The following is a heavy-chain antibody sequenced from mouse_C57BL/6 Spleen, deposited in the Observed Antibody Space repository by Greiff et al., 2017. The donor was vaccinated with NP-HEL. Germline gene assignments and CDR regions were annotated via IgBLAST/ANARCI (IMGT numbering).Heavy chain of an antibody. CDR2: IYPGDGDT. Sequence: QVQLQQSGPELVKPGASVKISCKASGYAFSSSWMNWVKQRPGKGLEWIGRIYPGDGDTNYNGKFKGKATLTADKSSSTAYMQLSSLPSEDSAVYFCARDSLYYAMDYWGQGTSVTVSS. J-gene: IGHJ4*01. CDR3: ARDSLYYAMDY. CDR1: GYAFSSSW. V-gene: IGHV1-82*01.